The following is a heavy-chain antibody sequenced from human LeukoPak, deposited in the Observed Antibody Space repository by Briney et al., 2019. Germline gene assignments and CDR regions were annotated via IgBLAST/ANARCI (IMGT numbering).Heavy chain of an antibody. CDR3: AKDRLYYYDSSGYYFPSYFDY. V-gene: IGHV3-30*18. D-gene: IGHD3-22*01. Sequence: GGSLRLSCEASGFTFSSYGMHWVRQAPGKGLEWVAFISYDGSNKYYADSVKGRFTISRDNSKNTLYLQMNSLRAEDTAVYYCAKDRLYYYDSSGYYFPSYFDYWGQGTLVTVSS. CDR2: ISYDGSNK. J-gene: IGHJ4*02. CDR1: GFTFSSYG.